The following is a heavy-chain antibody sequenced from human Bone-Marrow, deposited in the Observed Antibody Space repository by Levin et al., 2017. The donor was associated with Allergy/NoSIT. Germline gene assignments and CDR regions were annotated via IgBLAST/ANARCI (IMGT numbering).Heavy chain of an antibody. Sequence: TLSLTCTFSGFSLNTSGVGVGWIRQPPGKALECLALIYWDDDKLYNPSLRSRLIITKDTSKNQVVLTMTNMDPVDTATYYCSRWTAGYLGGWFDPWGQGTLVTVPS. CDR2: IYWDDDK. J-gene: IGHJ5*02. CDR3: SRWTAGYLGGWFDP. CDR1: GFSLNTSGVG. D-gene: IGHD3-3*01. V-gene: IGHV2-5*02.